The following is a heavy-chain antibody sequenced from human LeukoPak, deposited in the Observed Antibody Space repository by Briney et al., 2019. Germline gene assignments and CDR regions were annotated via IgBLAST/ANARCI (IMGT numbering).Heavy chain of an antibody. J-gene: IGHJ4*02. CDR3: ARVVPAAMGWDYFDY. CDR1: GFTFSSYW. CDR2: IKQDGSEK. Sequence: GGSLRLSCAASGFTFSSYWMSWVRQAPGKGLEWVANIKQDGSEKYYVDSVKGRFTISRDNAKNSLYLQMNSLRAEDTAVYYCARVVPAAMGWDYFDYRGQGTLVTVSS. V-gene: IGHV3-7*01. D-gene: IGHD2-2*01.